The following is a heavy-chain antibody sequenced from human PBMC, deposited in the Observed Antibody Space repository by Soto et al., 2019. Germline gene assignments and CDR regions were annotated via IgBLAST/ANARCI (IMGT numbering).Heavy chain of an antibody. J-gene: IGHJ3*02. Sequence: GASVKVSCKVSGYTLTELSMHWVRQAPGEGLEWMGGFDPEDGETIYAQKFQGRVTMTEDTSTDTAYMELSSLRSEDTAVYYCATALMVYAIYAFDIWGQGTMVTVSS. V-gene: IGHV1-24*01. CDR3: ATALMVYAIYAFDI. D-gene: IGHD2-8*01. CDR1: GYTLTELS. CDR2: FDPEDGET.